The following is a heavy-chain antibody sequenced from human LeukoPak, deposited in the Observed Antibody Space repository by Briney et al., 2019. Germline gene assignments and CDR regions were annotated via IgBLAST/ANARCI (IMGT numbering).Heavy chain of an antibody. CDR2: IYYSGST. V-gene: IGHV4-59*01. CDR1: GGSISSYY. Sequence: SGTLSLTCTVSGGSISSYYWSWIRQPPGKGLEWIGYIYYSGSTNYNPSLKSRVTISVDTSKNQFSLKLSSVTAADTAVYYCAFDSSGSSYYGMDVWGQGTTVTVSS. CDR3: AFDSSGSSYYGMDV. J-gene: IGHJ6*02. D-gene: IGHD6-19*01.